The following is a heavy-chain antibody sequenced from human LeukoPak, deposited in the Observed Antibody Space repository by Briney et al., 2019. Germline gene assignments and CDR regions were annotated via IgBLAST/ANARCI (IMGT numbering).Heavy chain of an antibody. CDR1: GFTPTSYE. CDR3: ARRYCSSTSCTLDY. J-gene: IGHJ4*02. CDR2: ISTSGSTK. D-gene: IGHD2-2*01. V-gene: IGHV3-48*03. Sequence: GRPLRLSCPASGFTPTSYEVNWARPATGQGMDWVSYISTSGSTKYYADSVKGRFTISRDNAENSLYLQMNRLRAEDTAVYYCARRYCSSTSCTLDYWGQGTLVSVSS.